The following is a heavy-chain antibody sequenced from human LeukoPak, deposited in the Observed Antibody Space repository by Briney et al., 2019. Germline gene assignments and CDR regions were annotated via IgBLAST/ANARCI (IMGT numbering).Heavy chain of an antibody. V-gene: IGHV4-59*01. Sequence: SETLSLTCTVSGGSISSYYWSWIRQPPGKGLEWIGYIYYSGSTNYNPSLKSRVTILVDTSKNQFSLKLSSVTAADTAVYYCAATYYDILTGYPTSFDYWGQGTLVTVSS. CDR1: GGSISSYY. J-gene: IGHJ4*02. D-gene: IGHD3-9*01. CDR2: IYYSGST. CDR3: AATYYDILTGYPTSFDY.